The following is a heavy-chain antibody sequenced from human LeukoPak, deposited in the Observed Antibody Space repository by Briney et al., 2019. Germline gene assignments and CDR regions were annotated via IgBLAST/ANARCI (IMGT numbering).Heavy chain of an antibody. Sequence: GGSLRLSCAASGFTFXXXXXXWVRQAPGXXLXXXXXXXXXGSNKYYADSVKGRXXISRDNSKNTLYLQMNSLRAEDTAVYYCARDSGYSSGWYANYFDYWGQGTLVTVSS. CDR2: XXXXGSNK. D-gene: IGHD6-19*01. V-gene: IGHV3-33*01. J-gene: IGHJ4*02. CDR1: GFTFXXXX. CDR3: ARDSGYSSGWYANYFDY.